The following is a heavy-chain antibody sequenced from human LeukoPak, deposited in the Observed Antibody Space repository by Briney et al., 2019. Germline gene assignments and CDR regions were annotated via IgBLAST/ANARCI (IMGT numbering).Heavy chain of an antibody. D-gene: IGHD2-2*01. CDR3: ARDGYCSTTNCPRRGAY. CDR1: GFTFSDYY. Sequence: PGGSLRLSCAASGFTFSDYYMSWIRQAPGKGLEWVSYISSSGSTIYYADSVKGRFTISRDNAKNSLYLQMNSLRAEDTAVYYCARDGYCSTTNCPRRGAYWGQGTLVTVSS. J-gene: IGHJ4*02. CDR2: ISSSGSTI. V-gene: IGHV3-11*04.